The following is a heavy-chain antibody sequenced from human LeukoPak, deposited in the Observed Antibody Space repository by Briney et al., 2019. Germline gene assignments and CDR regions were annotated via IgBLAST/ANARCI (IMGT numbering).Heavy chain of an antibody. CDR2: IYPGDSDT. CDR3: ATTEYSSSWYGRNDAFDI. CDR1: GYSFTSYW. V-gene: IGHV5-51*01. Sequence: GESLKISCKGSGYSFTSYWIGWVRQMPGKGLEWMGIIYPGDSDTRYSPSFQGRVTISADKSISTAYLQWSSLKASDTAMYYCATTEYSSSWYGRNDAFDIWGQGTMVTVSS. D-gene: IGHD6-13*01. J-gene: IGHJ3*02.